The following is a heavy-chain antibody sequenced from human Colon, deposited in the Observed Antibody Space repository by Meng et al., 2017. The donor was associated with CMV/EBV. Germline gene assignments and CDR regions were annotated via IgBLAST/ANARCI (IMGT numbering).Heavy chain of an antibody. CDR2: IKQDGSEK. CDR1: GFTFSSYW. V-gene: IGHV3-7*01. Sequence: GGSLRLSCAASGFTFSSYWMSWVRQAPGKGLEWVANIKQDGSEKYYVDSVKGRFTISRDNAKNSLYLQMNGLRAEDTAVYYCARGGLTYYYDSSGYPNRRYDAFDIWGQGTMVTVSS. CDR3: ARGGLTYYYDSSGYPNRRYDAFDI. D-gene: IGHD3-22*01. J-gene: IGHJ3*02.